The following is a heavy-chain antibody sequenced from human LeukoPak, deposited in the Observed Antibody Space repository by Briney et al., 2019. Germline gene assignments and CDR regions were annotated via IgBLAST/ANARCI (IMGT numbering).Heavy chain of an antibody. D-gene: IGHD5-18*01. CDR2: INEDGTSA. CDR3: ARVPTNSYGFGQ. V-gene: IGHV3-74*01. CDR1: GLGFSVYW. Sequence: PGGSLRLSCAASGLGFSVYWMHWVRQAPGKGLVWVAHINEDGTSASHADSVKGRFTISRDNAKNTLYLQMNSLTVEDTAVYYCARVPTNSYGFGQWGQGSLVTVSS. J-gene: IGHJ4*02.